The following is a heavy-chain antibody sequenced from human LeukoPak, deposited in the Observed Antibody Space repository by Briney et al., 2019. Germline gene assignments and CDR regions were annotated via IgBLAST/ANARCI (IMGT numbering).Heavy chain of an antibody. J-gene: IGHJ3*02. CDR2: IIPIFGTA. Sequence: GASVKVSCKASGGTFSSYAISWVRQAPGQGLEWMGGIIPIFGTANYAQKFQGRVTITTDESTSTAYMELSSLRSEDTAVYYCARGKDYLVDAFDIWGQGTMVTVSS. CDR3: ARGKDYLVDAFDI. CDR1: GGTFSSYA. D-gene: IGHD2/OR15-2a*01. V-gene: IGHV1-69*05.